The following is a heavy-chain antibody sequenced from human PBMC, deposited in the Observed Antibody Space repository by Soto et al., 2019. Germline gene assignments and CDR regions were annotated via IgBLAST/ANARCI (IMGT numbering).Heavy chain of an antibody. D-gene: IGHD5-12*01. CDR1: AFTFRNVC. V-gene: IGHV3-15*01. CDR2: VKIKADVGTA. CDR3: SGGAYSAYDLPVGSDDDAFDI. Sequence: VCLRLYFKASAFTFRNVCMNSVRHAQGKGLEWVGRVKIKADVGTAHYAASVNGRFIISKDDLKNMLYLEMISLKTEATSVYYCSGGAYSAYDLPVGSDDDAFDIWGQGPMVIV. J-gene: IGHJ3*02.